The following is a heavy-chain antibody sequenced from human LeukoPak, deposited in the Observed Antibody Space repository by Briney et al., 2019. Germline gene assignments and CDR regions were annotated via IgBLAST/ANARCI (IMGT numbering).Heavy chain of an antibody. V-gene: IGHV4-39*01. CDR1: GGSISSSSYY. D-gene: IGHD4-17*01. J-gene: IGHJ4*02. CDR3: ARSRAVTNYFDY. CDR2: IYYSGST. Sequence: SETLSLTCTVSGGSISSSSYYWGWVRQPPGKGLEWIGSIYYSGSTYYNPSLKSRVTISVDTSENQFSLKLSSVTAADTAVYYCARSRAVTNYFDYWGQGTLVTVSS.